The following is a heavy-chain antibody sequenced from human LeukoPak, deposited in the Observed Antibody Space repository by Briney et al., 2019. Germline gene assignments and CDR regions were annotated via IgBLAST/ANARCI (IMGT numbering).Heavy chain of an antibody. V-gene: IGHV3-48*03. CDR2: ISSSGSTI. Sequence: GGSLRLSCAASGFTFSIYEMHWFRQAPGEGLVWVSCISSSGSTIYYADSVKGRFTISRDNAKNSLYLQMNSLTAEDAAVYYCARDLYSSSCNAIDYWGQGTLVTVSS. CDR1: GFTFSIYE. J-gene: IGHJ4*02. CDR3: ARDLYSSSCNAIDY. D-gene: IGHD6-13*01.